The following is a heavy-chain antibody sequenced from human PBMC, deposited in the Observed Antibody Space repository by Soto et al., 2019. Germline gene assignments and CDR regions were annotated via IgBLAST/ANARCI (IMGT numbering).Heavy chain of an antibody. V-gene: IGHV3-30-3*01. CDR2: VVYDGGKT. J-gene: IGHJ1*01. CDR3: ARAYSSSSAFFDF. CDR1: GFIFNNYA. D-gene: IGHD6-6*01. Sequence: QVQLVESGGGVVQPGKSLRLTCAASGFIFNNYAMHWVRQTPGRGLEWVAAVVYDGGKTYYGDFVKGRFTISRDNSQNTLPLDLRSLRPDDSGLYYCARAYSSSSAFFDFWGQGALVTVSS.